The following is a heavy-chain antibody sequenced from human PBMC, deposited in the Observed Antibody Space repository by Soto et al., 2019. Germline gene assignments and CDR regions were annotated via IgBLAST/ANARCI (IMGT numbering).Heavy chain of an antibody. CDR2: LSGGGDNT. J-gene: IGHJ6*02. Sequence: EVQLVQSGGGLVQPGGSLRLSCAASGFTFRSYAMNWVRQVPGKGLEWVSALSGGGDNTYYADSVKGRFTISRDSSKNMVLPPMSSLRVVDSAVYYCAKTPNWKSRHGMEVWGQGTTVIVSS. CDR3: AKTPNWKSRHGMEV. D-gene: IGHD1-1*01. CDR1: GFTFRSYA. V-gene: IGHV3-23*04.